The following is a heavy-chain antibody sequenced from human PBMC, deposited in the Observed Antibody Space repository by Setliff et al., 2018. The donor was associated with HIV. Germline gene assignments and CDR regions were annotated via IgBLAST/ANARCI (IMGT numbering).Heavy chain of an antibody. CDR1: GNTLRNSV. D-gene: IGHD3-3*01. CDR3: GRGTLYGVSDY. Sequence: VASVKVSCKASGNTLRNSVINWVRQAPGQGLEWVGSLIPALGEPHYAQSVQGRAAITADDSTHTAYLELVNLRSDDTATFYCGRGTLYGVSDYWGPGTLVTVSS. V-gene: IGHV1-69*11. J-gene: IGHJ4*02. CDR2: LIPALGEP.